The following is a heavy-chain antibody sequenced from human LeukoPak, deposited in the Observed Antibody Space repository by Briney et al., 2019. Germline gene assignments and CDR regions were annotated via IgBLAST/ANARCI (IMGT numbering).Heavy chain of an antibody. Sequence: GGSLRLSCAASGFTFSSYSMNWVRQAPGKGLEWVSSISSSSSYIYYADSVKGRFTISRDNAKNSLYLQMNSLRAEDTAVYYCARDRSDRLAVAGTSAFDYWSQGPLVTVSS. V-gene: IGHV3-21*01. J-gene: IGHJ4*02. CDR3: ARDRSDRLAVAGTSAFDY. D-gene: IGHD6-19*01. CDR1: GFTFSSYS. CDR2: ISSSSSYI.